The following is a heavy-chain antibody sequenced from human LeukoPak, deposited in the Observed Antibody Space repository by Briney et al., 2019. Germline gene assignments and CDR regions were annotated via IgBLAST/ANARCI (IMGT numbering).Heavy chain of an antibody. CDR1: GYSFTNYW. J-gene: IGHJ4*02. CDR2: IYPRDSDT. D-gene: IGHD2-2*03. Sequence: GESLKISCKVFGYSFTNYWIGWVRQMPGKVLEWMGVIYPRDSDTRYSPSFQGQVTISADKSISTAYLQWRSLKASDTAMYYCARHMDSLRPDYWGQGTLVTVSS. V-gene: IGHV5-51*01. CDR3: ARHMDSLRPDY.